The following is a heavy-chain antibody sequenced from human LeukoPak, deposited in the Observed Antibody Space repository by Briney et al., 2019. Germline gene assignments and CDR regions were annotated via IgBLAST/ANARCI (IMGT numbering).Heavy chain of an antibody. CDR1: GGSISSYY. D-gene: IGHD6-6*01. Sequence: SETLSLTCTVSGGSISSYYWSWIRQPPGKGLEWIGYIYYRGSTNYNPSLKSRVTMSVDTSKNQFSLKLSSVTAADTAVYYCARGEFSSNLGWFDPWGQGTLVTVSS. V-gene: IGHV4-59*13. J-gene: IGHJ5*02. CDR3: ARGEFSSNLGWFDP. CDR2: IYYRGST.